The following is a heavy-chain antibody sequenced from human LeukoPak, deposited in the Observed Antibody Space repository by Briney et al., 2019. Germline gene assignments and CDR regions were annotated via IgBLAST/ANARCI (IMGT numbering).Heavy chain of an antibody. Sequence: WASVKVSCKVSGYTLTELSMHWVRQAPGKGLEWMGGFDPEDGETIYAQKFQGRVTMTEDTSTDTAYMELSSLSSEDTAVYYCATELIWFRAFDIWGQGTMVTVSS. CDR3: ATELIWFRAFDI. D-gene: IGHD3-10*01. CDR1: GYTLTELS. CDR2: FDPEDGET. V-gene: IGHV1-24*01. J-gene: IGHJ3*02.